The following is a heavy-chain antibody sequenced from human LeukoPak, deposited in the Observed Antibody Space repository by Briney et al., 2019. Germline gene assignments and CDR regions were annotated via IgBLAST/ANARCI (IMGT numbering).Heavy chain of an antibody. Sequence: SETLSLTCTVSGGSISSSSYYWGWIRQPPGKGLEWIGSIYYSGSTYYNPSLKSRVTISVDASKNQFSLKLSSVTAADTAVHYCARIDSIVGATLNYWGQGTLVTVSS. J-gene: IGHJ4*02. D-gene: IGHD1-26*01. CDR2: IYYSGST. V-gene: IGHV4-39*07. CDR1: GGSISSSSYY. CDR3: ARIDSIVGATLNY.